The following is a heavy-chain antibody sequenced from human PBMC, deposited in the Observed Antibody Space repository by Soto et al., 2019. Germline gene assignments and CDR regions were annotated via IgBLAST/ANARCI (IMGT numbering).Heavy chain of an antibody. CDR1: GFTFSSYA. Sequence: GGSLRLSCAASGFTFSSYAMSWVRQAPGKGLEWVSAISGSGGSTYYADSVKGRFTISRDNSKNTLYLQMNSLRAEDTAVYYCAKGTHSSSWYEGWFDPWGQGTLVTVSS. CDR3: AKGTHSSSWYEGWFDP. CDR2: ISGSGGST. V-gene: IGHV3-23*01. D-gene: IGHD6-13*01. J-gene: IGHJ5*02.